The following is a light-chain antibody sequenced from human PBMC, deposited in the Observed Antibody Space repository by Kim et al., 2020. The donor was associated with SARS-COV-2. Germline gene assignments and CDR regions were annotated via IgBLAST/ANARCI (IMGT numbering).Light chain of an antibody. CDR1: RSNIGSNY. CDR2: RND. Sequence: GQRVTISCSGSRSNIGSNYVYWYQHLPGPAPKLLIYRNDQRPSGVPDRFSGSKSVTSASLAISGLRSEDEADYYCAAWDDSLSGLVFGGGTQLTVL. V-gene: IGLV1-47*01. CDR3: AAWDDSLSGLV. J-gene: IGLJ3*02.